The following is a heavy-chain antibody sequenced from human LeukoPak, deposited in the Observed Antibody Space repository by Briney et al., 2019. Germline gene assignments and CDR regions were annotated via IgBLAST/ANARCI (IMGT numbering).Heavy chain of an antibody. V-gene: IGHV1-18*01. CDR3: ARDRHIAAAVYYYYMDV. D-gene: IGHD6-13*01. CDR1: GYTFTSYI. J-gene: IGHJ6*03. CDR2: INAYNGNT. Sequence: ASVKVSCKASGYTFTSYIISGVRQAPGQGLEWRGWINAYNGNTDYAQRVQGRVTMTTDTSTSTAYMELRSLRSDDTGVYYCARDRHIAAAVYYYYMDVWGKGTPVTVSS.